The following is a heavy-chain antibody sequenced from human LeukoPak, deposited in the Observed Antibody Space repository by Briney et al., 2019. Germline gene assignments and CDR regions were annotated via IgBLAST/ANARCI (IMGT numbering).Heavy chain of an antibody. CDR1: GYTFTSYA. V-gene: IGHV1-69*13. Sequence: SVKVSCKASGYTFTSYAISWVRQAPGQGLEWMGGIIPIFGTANYAQKFQGRVTITADESTSTAYMELSSLRSEDTAVYYCARDIKGYYFDYWGQGTLVTVSS. CDR3: ARDIKGYYFDY. CDR2: IIPIFGTA. J-gene: IGHJ4*02.